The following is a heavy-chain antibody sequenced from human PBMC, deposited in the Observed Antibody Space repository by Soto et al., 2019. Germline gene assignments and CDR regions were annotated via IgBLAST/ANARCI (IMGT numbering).Heavy chain of an antibody. D-gene: IGHD2-15*01. CDR1: GGSINSGDSY. Sequence: QVQLQESGPGLVRPSQTLSLICTVSGGSINSGDSYWNWIRQHPEKGLEWIGYINYRGSTFYNPSLKSRIIISVDTSKNQFSLKLSSVTAADTAVYYCARDAPGVARYWGQGTLVTVSS. V-gene: IGHV4-31*03. J-gene: IGHJ4*02. CDR2: INYRGST. CDR3: ARDAPGVARY.